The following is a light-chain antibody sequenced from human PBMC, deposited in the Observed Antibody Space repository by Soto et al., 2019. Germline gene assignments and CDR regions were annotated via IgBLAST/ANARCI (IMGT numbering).Light chain of an antibody. Sequence: EIVLTQSPSALSLSPGDRATLSCRASQSVRNYLAWYQQKPVQTPRLLICDASTRATGIPVRFSGSGSGTDFTLTISSLEPEDFAVYYCQQRSYWPLTFGGGTKVDI. CDR3: QQRSYWPLT. V-gene: IGKV3-11*01. J-gene: IGKJ4*01. CDR2: DAS. CDR1: QSVRNY.